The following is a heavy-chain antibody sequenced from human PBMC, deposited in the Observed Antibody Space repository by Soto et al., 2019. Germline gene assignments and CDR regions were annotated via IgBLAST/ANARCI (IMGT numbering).Heavy chain of an antibody. CDR1: GYTFSDYY. D-gene: IGHD1-1*01. J-gene: IGHJ4*02. V-gene: IGHV1-2*07. Sequence: AAVKVSCKASGYTFSDYYRHGVGQARGQGLEWLRWINPTSGGTKYAPKFQGGVTMTRDTSITTAYMELSRLRSGDTAVYYCAREPATAKPEGVDFWGQGTLVTVSS. CDR3: AREPATAKPEGVDF. CDR2: INPTSGGT.